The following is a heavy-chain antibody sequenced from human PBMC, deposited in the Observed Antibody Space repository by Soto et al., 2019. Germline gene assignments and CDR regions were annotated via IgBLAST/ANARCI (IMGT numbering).Heavy chain of an antibody. CDR2: TRNKANSYTT. CDR3: ARTKERLAHYGMDV. CDR1: GFTFSDHY. J-gene: IGHJ6*02. D-gene: IGHD1-26*01. V-gene: IGHV3-72*01. Sequence: EVQLVESGGGLVQPGGSLRLSCAASGFTFSDHYMDWVRQAPGKGLEWAGRTRNKANSYTTEYAASVKGRFTISRDDSKNSLYLQMNSLKTEDTAVYYCARTKERLAHYGMDVWGQGTTVTVSS.